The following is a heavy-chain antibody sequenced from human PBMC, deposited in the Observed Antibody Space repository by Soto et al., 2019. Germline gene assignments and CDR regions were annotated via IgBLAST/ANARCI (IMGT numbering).Heavy chain of an antibody. CDR3: ATSYGSGYRAFVY. Sequence: QVQLVQSGAEVKRPGSSVKVSCKASGDTFSFYSINWVRQAPGLGLEWMGRVNPILSMSNYAQRFQGRVTMTADKSTSTAYMQRSGLRSEDTAMYYCATSYGSGYRAFVYWGQGALVTVSS. CDR2: VNPILSMS. D-gene: IGHD3-10*01. CDR1: GDTFSFYS. V-gene: IGHV1-69*04. J-gene: IGHJ4*02.